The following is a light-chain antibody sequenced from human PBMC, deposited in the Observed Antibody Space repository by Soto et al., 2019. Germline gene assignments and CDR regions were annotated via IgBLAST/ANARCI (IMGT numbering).Light chain of an antibody. Sequence: EIVLTQSPATLSLSPGERATLSCRASQTVGRCLAWYQQKPGQAPRLLIYDTSNRAPGIPDRFSGSGSGTDFTLTISSLEPEYFAVYYRQQRNNWYSFGGGTKVEIK. V-gene: IGKV3-11*01. CDR1: QTVGRC. CDR2: DTS. CDR3: QQRNNWYS. J-gene: IGKJ4*01.